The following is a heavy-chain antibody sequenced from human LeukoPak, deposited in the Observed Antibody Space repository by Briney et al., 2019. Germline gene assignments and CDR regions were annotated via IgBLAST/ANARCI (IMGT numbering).Heavy chain of an antibody. CDR2: ISGSGGST. CDR3: AKGPRITIFGVARRDAANWFDP. CDR1: GFTFSSYA. J-gene: IGHJ5*02. D-gene: IGHD3-3*01. V-gene: IGHV3-23*01. Sequence: PGGSLRLSCAASGFTFSSYAMSWVRQAPGKGLEWVSAISGSGGSTYYADSVKGRFTISRDNSKNTLYLQMNSLRAEDTAVYYCAKGPRITIFGVARRDAANWFDPWGQGTLVTVSS.